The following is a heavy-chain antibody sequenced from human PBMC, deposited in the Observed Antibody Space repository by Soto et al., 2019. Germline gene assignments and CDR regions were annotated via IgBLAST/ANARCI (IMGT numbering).Heavy chain of an antibody. D-gene: IGHD3-10*01. CDR3: ASYLMVRGTKNPHPTDY. CDR1: GYTFTSYG. Sequence: ASVKVSCKASGYTFTSYGISWVRQAPGQGLEWMGWISAYNGNTNYAQKLQGRVTMTTDTSTSTAYMELRSLRSDDTAVYYCASYLMVRGTKNPHPTDYWGQGTLVTVSS. V-gene: IGHV1-18*01. CDR2: ISAYNGNT. J-gene: IGHJ4*02.